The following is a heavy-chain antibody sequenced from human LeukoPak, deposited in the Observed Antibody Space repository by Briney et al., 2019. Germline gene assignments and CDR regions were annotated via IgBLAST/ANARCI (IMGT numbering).Heavy chain of an antibody. Sequence: GGSLRLSCVVSGISLSNYGMTWVRQAPGKGLEWVSYISERGGSTTYADSVKGRFTISRDTSLNTLYLQMNNLKAEDAAVYFCAKRGVVIRGILVIGYHQEAYHYDFWGQGVLVTVSS. CDR2: ISERGGST. CDR3: AKRGVVIRGILVIGYHQEAYHYDF. J-gene: IGHJ4*02. V-gene: IGHV3-23*01. D-gene: IGHD2/OR15-2a*01. CDR1: GISLSNYG.